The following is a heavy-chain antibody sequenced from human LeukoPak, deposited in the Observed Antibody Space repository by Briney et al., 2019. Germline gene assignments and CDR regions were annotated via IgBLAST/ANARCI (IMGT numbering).Heavy chain of an antibody. J-gene: IGHJ4*02. CDR3: ARGKWEPGATGERAFDY. V-gene: IGHV1-18*01. Sequence: ASVKVSCKASGYTFTNYGISWVRQAPGQGLEWMGWISAYSGDTNYAQNLQGRVTMTTDASTSTAYMELRSLKSDDTAVYYCARGKWEPGATGERAFDYWGQGTLVTVSS. CDR2: ISAYSGDT. CDR1: GYTFTNYG. D-gene: IGHD1-26*01.